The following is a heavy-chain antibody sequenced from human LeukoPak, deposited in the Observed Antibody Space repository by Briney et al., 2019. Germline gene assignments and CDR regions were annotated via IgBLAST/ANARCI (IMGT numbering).Heavy chain of an antibody. CDR3: VRVSAFDI. Sequence: PGESLRLSCAASGFPFSSYWMHWVRQAPGKGLVWVSRINSEGSSTSYADSVKGRFTISRDNAKNRLYLQMNSLRAEDTAVYYCVRVSAFDIWGQGTMVTVSS. CDR1: GFPFSSYW. V-gene: IGHV3-74*01. J-gene: IGHJ3*02. CDR2: INSEGSST.